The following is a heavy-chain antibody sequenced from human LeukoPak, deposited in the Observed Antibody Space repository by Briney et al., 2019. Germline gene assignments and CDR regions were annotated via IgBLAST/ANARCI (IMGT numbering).Heavy chain of an antibody. J-gene: IGHJ6*04. CDR1: GFTFSSYA. V-gene: IGHV3-23*01. CDR2: ISGSGGST. Sequence: PGGSLRLSCAASGFTFSSYAMSWVRQAPGKGLEWVSSISGSGGSTYYADSVKGRFTISRDNSKNPLYLQMNSLRAEDTAVYYCAKARAKKNFWRGVLDVWGKGTTVTVSS. D-gene: IGHD3-10*01. CDR3: AKARAKKNFWRGVLDV.